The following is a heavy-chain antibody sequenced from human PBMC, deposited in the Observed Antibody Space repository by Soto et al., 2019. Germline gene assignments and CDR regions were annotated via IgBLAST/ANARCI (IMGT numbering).Heavy chain of an antibody. Sequence: APMKVSCKASCYTFTSYGISWVRQAPGQGLEGMGWISAYNGNTNYAQKLQGRVTMTTDTSTSTAYMELRSLRSADTAVYYCARGGYYGSGVRPATFDIWGQGTMVTVSS. CDR1: CYTFTSYG. CDR3: ARGGYYGSGVRPATFDI. CDR2: ISAYNGNT. D-gene: IGHD3-10*01. V-gene: IGHV1-18*01. J-gene: IGHJ3*02.